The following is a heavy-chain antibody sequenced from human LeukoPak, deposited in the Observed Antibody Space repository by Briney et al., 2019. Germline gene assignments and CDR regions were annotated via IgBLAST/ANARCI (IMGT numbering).Heavy chain of an antibody. Sequence: SVKVSCKASGGTFSSYAISWVRQAPGQGLEWMGGIIPIFGTANYAQKFQGRATITADESTSTAYMELSSLRSEDTAVYYCARPLDVDTAMVRLDYWGQGTLVTVSS. CDR3: ARPLDVDTAMVRLDY. V-gene: IGHV1-69*13. CDR1: GGTFSSYA. J-gene: IGHJ4*02. CDR2: IIPIFGTA. D-gene: IGHD5-18*01.